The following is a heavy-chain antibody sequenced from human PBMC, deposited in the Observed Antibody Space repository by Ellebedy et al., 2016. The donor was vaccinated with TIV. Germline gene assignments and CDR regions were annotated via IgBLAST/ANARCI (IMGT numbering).Heavy chain of an antibody. CDR3: ARSNGIALWWFDP. CDR1: GFTFSSYA. Sequence: PGGSLTLSCAASGFTFSSYAMSRVRQAPGKGLEWVSAISGSGGSTYYADSVKGRFTISRDNSKNTLYLQMNSLRAEDTAVYYCARSNGIALWWFDPWGQGTLVTVSS. J-gene: IGHJ5*02. D-gene: IGHD6-13*01. CDR2: ISGSGGST. V-gene: IGHV3-23*01.